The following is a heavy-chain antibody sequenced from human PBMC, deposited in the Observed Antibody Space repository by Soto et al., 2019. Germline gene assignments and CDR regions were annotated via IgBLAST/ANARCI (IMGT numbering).Heavy chain of an antibody. J-gene: IGHJ4*02. V-gene: IGHV4-34*01. CDR2: INHSGST. D-gene: IGHD3-10*01. CDR1: GGSFSGYY. CDR3: ARVTMARGVSDY. Sequence: SETLSLTCAVYGGSFSGYYWSWIRQPPGKGLEWIGEINHSGSTNYNPSLKSRVTISVDTSKNQFSLKLSSVTAADTAVYYCARVTMARGVSDYWGQGTLVTVSS.